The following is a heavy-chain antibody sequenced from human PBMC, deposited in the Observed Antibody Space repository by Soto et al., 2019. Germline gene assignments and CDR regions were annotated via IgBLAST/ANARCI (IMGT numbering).Heavy chain of an antibody. CDR3: AKDIVGATIRHFDY. D-gene: IGHD1-26*01. J-gene: IGHJ4*02. Sequence: PGGSLRLSCAASGFTFSSYGMHWVRQAPGKGLEWVAVISYDGSNKYYADSVKGRFTISRDNSKNTLYLQMNSLRAEDTAVYYCAKDIVGATIRHFDYWGQGTLVTVSS. CDR2: ISYDGSNK. V-gene: IGHV3-30*18. CDR1: GFTFSSYG.